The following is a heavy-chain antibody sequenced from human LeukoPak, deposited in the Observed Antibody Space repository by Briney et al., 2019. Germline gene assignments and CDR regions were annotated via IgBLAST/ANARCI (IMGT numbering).Heavy chain of an antibody. D-gene: IGHD2-21*01. J-gene: IGHJ4*02. CDR2: INQDGGEK. V-gene: IGHV3-7*04. CDR3: ARMYCGGGKCYLSYFDY. CDR1: GFTFSTHW. Sequence: PGGSLRLSCAGSGFTFSTHWMSWVRQAPGKGLEWVANINQDGGEKHYVDSVKGRFTISRDNAKDSLDLQLNSLRGEDTAVYYCARMYCGGGKCYLSYFDYWGQGTVVTVSS.